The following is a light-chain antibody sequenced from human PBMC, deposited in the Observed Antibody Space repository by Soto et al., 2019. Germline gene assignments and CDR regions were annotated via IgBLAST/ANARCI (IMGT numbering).Light chain of an antibody. J-gene: IGKJ1*01. CDR3: QHYSDWLWT. Sequence: IPVTRSPTPLSASLGCRFTSTCLASQSISNWLAWYQRKPGKAPILLIYDVYRLESGVPSRFSGSGSGTEFTLTISSLQSEDFAVYYCQHYSDWLWTFAQGTKVDIK. V-gene: IGKV1-5*01. CDR1: QSISNW. CDR2: DVY.